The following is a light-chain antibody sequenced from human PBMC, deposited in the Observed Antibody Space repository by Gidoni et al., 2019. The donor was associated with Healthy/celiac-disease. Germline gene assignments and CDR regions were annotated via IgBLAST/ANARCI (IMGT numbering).Light chain of an antibody. CDR3: QQYGSSRT. CDR2: GAS. J-gene: IGKJ3*01. V-gene: IGKV3-20*01. Sequence: EIVLTQSPGTLSLSPGERATLSCRASQSVSSSYLAWYQQKPGQAPRLLIYGASSRATGIPDFTLTISRLEPEDFAVYYCQQYGSSRTFGPGTKVEIK. CDR1: QSVSSSY.